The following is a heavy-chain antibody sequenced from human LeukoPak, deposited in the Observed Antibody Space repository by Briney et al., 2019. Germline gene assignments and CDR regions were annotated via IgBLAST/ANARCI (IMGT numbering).Heavy chain of an antibody. CDR1: GYTFTSYA. D-gene: IGHD5-24*01. J-gene: IGHJ4*02. V-gene: IGHV7-4-1*02. CDR2: TNTNTGNP. CDR3: ATSVVEMATY. Sequence: ASVTVSCTASGYTFTSYAMNWVRQAPGQGLEWMGWTNTNTGNPTYAQGFTGRFVFSLDTSVSTAYLQISSLKAEDTAVYYCATSVVEMATYWGQGTLVTVSS.